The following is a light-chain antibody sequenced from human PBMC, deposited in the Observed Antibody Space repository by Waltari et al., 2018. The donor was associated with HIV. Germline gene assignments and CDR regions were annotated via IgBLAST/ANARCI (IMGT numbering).Light chain of an antibody. J-gene: IGKJ2*01. CDR3: QQYGASWYS. CDR1: QSVSDNY. V-gene: IGKV3-20*01. Sequence: ENVLTQSPDTLSLSPGDRANLSCRASQSVSDNYLAWYQQKHGQAPRLLIYGSSSRATGIPDRFRCSGSGTNFTLTISRLEPEDFAIYYCQQYGASWYSFGQGTRLEVQ. CDR2: GSS.